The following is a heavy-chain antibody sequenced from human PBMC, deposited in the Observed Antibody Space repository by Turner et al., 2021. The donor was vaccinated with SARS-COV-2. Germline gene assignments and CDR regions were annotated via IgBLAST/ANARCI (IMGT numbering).Heavy chain of an antibody. CDR1: GFSLSSSAVG. J-gene: IGHJ4*02. Sequence: QITLKESGPTLVKPTQTLTLTCTFSGFSLSSSAVGVGWIRQPPGKALEWLGLIYWDDDRRYSPYMNNRVTITKDTSRNQVVLTMTDMDPVDTATYYCAHGAGWLSDYCGQGTLVTVSS. V-gene: IGHV2-5*02. CDR3: AHGAGWLSDY. CDR2: IYWDDDR. D-gene: IGHD3-9*01.